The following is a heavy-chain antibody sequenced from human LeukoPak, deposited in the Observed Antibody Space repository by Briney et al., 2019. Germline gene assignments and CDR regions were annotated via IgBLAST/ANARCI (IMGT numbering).Heavy chain of an antibody. CDR2: IYYSGST. V-gene: IGHV4-39*01. CDR3: ATPTPGIATSGTLIPAY. Sequence: PSETLSLTCTVSGGSISSSSYYWGWICQPPGKGLEWIGSIYYSGSTYYNPSLKSRVTISVDTSKNQFSLKLSSVTAADTAVYYCATPTPGIATSGTLIPAYWGHGTLVTVSS. J-gene: IGHJ4*01. D-gene: IGHD6-13*01. CDR1: GGSISSSSYY.